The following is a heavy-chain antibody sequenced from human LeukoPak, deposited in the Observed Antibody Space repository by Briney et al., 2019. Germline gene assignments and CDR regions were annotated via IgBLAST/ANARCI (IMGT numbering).Heavy chain of an antibody. V-gene: IGHV4-39*01. D-gene: IGHD3-22*01. CDR1: GVSISTSNYY. Sequence: NPSETLSLTCSVSGVSISTSNYYWGWIRQPPGRGLEWIANIYYSGRTYYNPSLKSRVTISMDTSKNQFSLKLSSVTAADTAAYYCARPYYYDSSGPPLWGQGTLVTVSS. CDR3: ARPYYYDSSGPPL. CDR2: IYYSGRT. J-gene: IGHJ4*02.